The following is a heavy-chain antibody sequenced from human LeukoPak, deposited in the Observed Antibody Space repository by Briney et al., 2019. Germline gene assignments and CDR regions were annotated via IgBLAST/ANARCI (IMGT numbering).Heavy chain of an antibody. D-gene: IGHD3-9*01. CDR3: AGVLRYSYGMDV. CDR2: ISGSGGST. J-gene: IGHJ6*04. V-gene: IGHV3-23*01. Sequence: QSGGSLRLSRAASGFSFSSYAMSGVRQAPGKGLEWVSAISGSGGSTYYADSVKGRVTISRDNFKNTLYLQMNSLRAEDTAVYYCAGVLRYSYGMDVWGKGTTVTVSS. CDR1: GFSFSSYA.